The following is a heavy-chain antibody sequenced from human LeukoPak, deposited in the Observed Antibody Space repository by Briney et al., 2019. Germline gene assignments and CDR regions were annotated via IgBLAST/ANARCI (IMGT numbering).Heavy chain of an antibody. CDR2: ISYDGAKK. CDR3: ATCSSSCSLSGMGY. V-gene: IGHV3-30*03. CDR1: GFTFSNYA. Sequence: GGSLRLSCAASGFTFSNYAMYWVRQAPGRGLEWVAVISYDGAKKYYVDSVKGRFTISRDNSKNTLSLQMNSLRVEDTAVYFCATCSSSCSLSGMGYWGQGTLVTVSS. J-gene: IGHJ4*02. D-gene: IGHD2-2*01.